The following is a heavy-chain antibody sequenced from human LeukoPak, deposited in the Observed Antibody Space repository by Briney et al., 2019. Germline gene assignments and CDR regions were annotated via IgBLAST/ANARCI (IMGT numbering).Heavy chain of an antibody. Sequence: SVKVSCKASGYTFTSYGISWVRQAPGQGLEWMGGVIPIFAVPDYAQRFQGRVTVTTDESTTTAYMELSSLRSEDTAVYYCARGNLRAIYYYYYMDVWGKGTTVSVAS. CDR2: VIPIFAVP. V-gene: IGHV1-69*05. D-gene: IGHD1-7*01. CDR1: GYTFTSYG. CDR3: ARGNLRAIYYYYYMDV. J-gene: IGHJ6*03.